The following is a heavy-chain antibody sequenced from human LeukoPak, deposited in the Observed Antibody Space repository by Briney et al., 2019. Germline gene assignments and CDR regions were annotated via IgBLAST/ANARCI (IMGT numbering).Heavy chain of an antibody. CDR2: INPNSGAT. CDR1: GYTFIAYF. D-gene: IGHD3-10*01. CDR3: ARGKPSYGSGTFYRPLEPNYMDV. J-gene: IGHJ6*03. Sequence: ASVKVSCKASGYTFIAYFVHWVRQAPGQGPEWMGWINPNSGATNYAQKFQGRVTMTRDMSISTAYMGLSRLRSDDTAVYYCARGKPSYGSGTFYRPLEPNYMDVWGKGTTVTVSS. V-gene: IGHV1-2*02.